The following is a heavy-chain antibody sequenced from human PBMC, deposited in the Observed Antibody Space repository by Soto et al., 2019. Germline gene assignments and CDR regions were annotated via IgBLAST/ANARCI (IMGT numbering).Heavy chain of an antibody. CDR3: ARAWVAAAGTTFDY. Sequence: SETLSLTCAVYGGSFSGYYWSWIRQPPGKGLEWIGEINHSGSTNYNPSLKSRVTISVDTSKNQLSLKLSSVTAADTAVYYCARAWVAAAGTTFDYWGQGTLVTVSS. CDR1: GGSFSGYY. CDR2: INHSGST. J-gene: IGHJ4*02. D-gene: IGHD6-13*01. V-gene: IGHV4-34*01.